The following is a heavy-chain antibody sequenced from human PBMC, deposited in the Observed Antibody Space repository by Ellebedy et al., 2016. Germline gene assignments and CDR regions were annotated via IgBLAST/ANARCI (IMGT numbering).Heavy chain of an antibody. D-gene: IGHD2-2*02. CDR1: GGSISSYY. Sequence: SETLSLTXTVSGGSISSYYWSWIRQPAGKGLEWIGRIYTSGSTNYNPSLKSRVTMSVDTSKNQFSLKLSSVTAADTAVYYCARVGYCSSTSCHKYGRVDAFDIWGQGTMVTVSS. CDR2: IYTSGST. J-gene: IGHJ3*02. CDR3: ARVGYCSSTSCHKYGRVDAFDI. V-gene: IGHV4-4*07.